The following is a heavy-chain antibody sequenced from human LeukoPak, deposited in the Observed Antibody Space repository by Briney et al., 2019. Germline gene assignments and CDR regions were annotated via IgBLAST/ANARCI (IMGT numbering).Heavy chain of an antibody. Sequence: GGSLRLSCAASGFTFSSYWISWVRQAPGKGLEWVANIKQDGSEKYYVDSVKGRFTISRDNAKNSLYLQMNSLRAEDTAVYYCASATRWLQPYDAFDIWGQGTMVTVSS. CDR3: ASATRWLQPYDAFDI. J-gene: IGHJ3*02. V-gene: IGHV3-7*01. D-gene: IGHD5-24*01. CDR2: IKQDGSEK. CDR1: GFTFSSYW.